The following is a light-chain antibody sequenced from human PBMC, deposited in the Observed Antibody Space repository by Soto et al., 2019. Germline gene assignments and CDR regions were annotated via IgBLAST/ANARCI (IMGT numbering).Light chain of an antibody. Sequence: DIQMTQSPSTLSGSVGDRVTITCRASQTISSWLAWYQQKPGKAPKLLIYKASTLKSGVPSRCSGSGSGTEFTLTISSLQPDDFATYYCQRYDSYSGAFGQGTKVELK. J-gene: IGKJ1*01. V-gene: IGKV1-5*03. CDR2: KAS. CDR1: QTISSW. CDR3: QRYDSYSGA.